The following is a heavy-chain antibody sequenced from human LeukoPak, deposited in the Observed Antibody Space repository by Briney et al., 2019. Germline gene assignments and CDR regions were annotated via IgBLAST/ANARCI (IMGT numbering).Heavy chain of an antibody. CDR2: IYYSGST. CDR1: GGSISSSSYY. V-gene: IGHV4-39*01. Sequence: SETLSLTCTVSGGSISSSSYYWGWIRQPPGKGLEWIGSIYYSGSTYYNPSLKSRVTISVDTSKNQFSLKLSSVTAADTAVYYCIPAAIEGNWFDPWGQGTLLTVSS. CDR3: IPAAIEGNWFDP. J-gene: IGHJ5*02. D-gene: IGHD2-2*02.